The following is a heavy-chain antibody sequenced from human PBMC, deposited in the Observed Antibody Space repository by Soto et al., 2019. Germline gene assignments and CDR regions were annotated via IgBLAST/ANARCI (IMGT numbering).Heavy chain of an antibody. J-gene: IGHJ5*02. CDR1: GFALSTFD. D-gene: IGHD3-10*01. CDR3: ARGRSFSYDSTPPPMFDP. Sequence: LRLSCAGSGFALSTFDIHWVRQAPGKGLEWVSGIGTLSDTFYAASVQGRFTISRQNAKNSVYLQMNSLRAGDTAFYYCARGRSFSYDSTPPPMFDPWGQGTLVTVSS. V-gene: IGHV3-13*01. CDR2: IGTLSDT.